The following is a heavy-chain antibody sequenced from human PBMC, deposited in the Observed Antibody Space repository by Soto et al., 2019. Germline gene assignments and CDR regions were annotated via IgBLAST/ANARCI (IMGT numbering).Heavy chain of an antibody. D-gene: IGHD2-8*01. V-gene: IGHV1-2*02. CDR3: ARGGCTDGVCTYYFDS. CDR2: INPNSGST. Sequence: QVQLVQSGAEVKKPGASVKVSCKASAYTFTDYYIHWVRQAPGQGLEWMGWINPNSGSTKSTQRFQGSVTMTRDTSISTAYMELIRLRSDDTAVYYCARGGCTDGVCTYYFDSWGQGTLVTVSS. J-gene: IGHJ4*02. CDR1: AYTFTDYY.